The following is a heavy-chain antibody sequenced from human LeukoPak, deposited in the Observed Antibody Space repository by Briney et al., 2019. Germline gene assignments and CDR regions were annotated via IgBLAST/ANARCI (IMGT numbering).Heavy chain of an antibody. CDR1: GITVSSNY. Sequence: GGSLRLSCAASGITVSSNYMSWVRQAPGKGLEWVSVIDSGGSTYYADSVKGRFTISRDNSKNTLYLQMNSLRAEDTAVYYCARDGSGWGGGFDYWGQGSLVTVSS. J-gene: IGHJ4*02. CDR2: IDSGGST. D-gene: IGHD6-19*01. V-gene: IGHV3-66*01. CDR3: ARDGSGWGGGFDY.